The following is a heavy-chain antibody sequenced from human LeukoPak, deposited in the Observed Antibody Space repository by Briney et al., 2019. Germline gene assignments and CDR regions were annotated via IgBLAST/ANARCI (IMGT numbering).Heavy chain of an antibody. J-gene: IGHJ5*02. CDR1: GYTFTGYY. Sequence: ASVKASCKASGYTFTGYYMHWVRQAPGQGLEWMGWINPNSGGTNYAQKFQGRVTMTRDTSISTAYMELSRLRSDDTAVYYCARGGVRKQQLSDWFDPWGQGTLVTVSS. D-gene: IGHD6-13*01. CDR2: INPNSGGT. V-gene: IGHV1-2*02. CDR3: ARGGVRKQQLSDWFDP.